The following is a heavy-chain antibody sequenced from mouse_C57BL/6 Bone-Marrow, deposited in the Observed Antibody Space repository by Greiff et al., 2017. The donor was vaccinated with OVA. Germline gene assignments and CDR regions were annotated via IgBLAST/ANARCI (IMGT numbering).Heavy chain of an antibody. CDR2: IWWDDDK. J-gene: IGHJ4*01. CDR1: GFSLSTFGMG. D-gene: IGHD1-1*01. Sequence: QVTLKVSGPGILQPSQTLSLTCSFSGFSLSTFGMGVGWIRQPSGKGLEWLAHIWWDDDKYYNPALKSRLTISKDTSKNQVFLMIANVDTADTATYYCARIGYYYGSSYDAMDYWGQGTSVTVSS. V-gene: IGHV8-8*01. CDR3: ARIGYYYGSSYDAMDY.